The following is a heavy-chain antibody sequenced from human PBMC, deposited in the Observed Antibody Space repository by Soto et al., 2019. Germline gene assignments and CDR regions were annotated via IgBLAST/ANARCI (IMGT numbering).Heavy chain of an antibody. CDR1: GGSISSYY. D-gene: IGHD7-27*01. Sequence: SETLSLTCTVSGGSISSYYWSWIRQPPGKGLEWIGYIYYSGITDYNPSLRSRVTISADTSETQFSLKLNSVSAADTAVYYCARGPSGDKVDYWGQGIQVTVSS. CDR2: IYYSGIT. J-gene: IGHJ4*02. CDR3: ARGPSGDKVDY. V-gene: IGHV4-59*08.